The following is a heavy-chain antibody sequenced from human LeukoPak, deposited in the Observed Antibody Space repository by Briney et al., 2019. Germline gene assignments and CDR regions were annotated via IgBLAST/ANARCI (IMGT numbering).Heavy chain of an antibody. D-gene: IGHD6-19*01. CDR2: INTNTGNP. Sequence: GASVKVSCKASGYSFTSYAMNWVRQAPGQGLEWMGWINTNTGNPTYAQGFTGRCVFSLGTSVSTAYLQISSLKAEDTAVYSCARVAEYSSGWYDPFDYWGQGTLVTVSS. CDR1: GYSFTSYA. CDR3: ARVAEYSSGWYDPFDY. J-gene: IGHJ4*02. V-gene: IGHV7-4-1*02.